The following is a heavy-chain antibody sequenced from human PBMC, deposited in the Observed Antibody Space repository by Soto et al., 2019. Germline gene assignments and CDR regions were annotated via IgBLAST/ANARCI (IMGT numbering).Heavy chain of an antibody. J-gene: IGHJ2*01. V-gene: IGHV3-7*01. CDR3: ASAVAVAGGEYFDL. D-gene: IGHD6-19*01. Sequence: GGSLRLSCAASGFTFSSYWMSWVRQAPGKGLEWVANIKQDGSEKYYVDSVKGRFTISRDNAKNSLYLQMNSLRAEDTAVYYCASAVAVAGGEYFDLWGRGTLVTVSS. CDR2: IKQDGSEK. CDR1: GFTFSSYW.